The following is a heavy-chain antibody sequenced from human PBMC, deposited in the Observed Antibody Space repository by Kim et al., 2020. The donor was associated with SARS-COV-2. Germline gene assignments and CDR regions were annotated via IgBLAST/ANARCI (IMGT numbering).Heavy chain of an antibody. J-gene: IGHJ4*02. CDR2: ISGSGGST. CDR3: AKAYGGDDYDFWSGYLWDY. Sequence: GGSLRLSCAASGFTFSSYAMSWVRQAPGKGLEWVSAISGSGGSTYYADSVKGRFTISRDNSKNTLYLQMNSLRAEDTAVYYCAKAYGGDDYDFWSGYLWDYWGQGTLVTVSS. D-gene: IGHD3-3*01. CDR1: GFTFSSYA. V-gene: IGHV3-23*01.